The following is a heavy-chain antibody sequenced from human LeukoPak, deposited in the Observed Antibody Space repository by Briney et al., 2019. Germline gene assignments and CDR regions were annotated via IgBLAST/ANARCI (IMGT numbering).Heavy chain of an antibody. J-gene: IGHJ4*02. D-gene: IGHD1-26*01. Sequence: GGSLRLSCAASGFTFSDYYMSWIRQAPGKGLKWVSYISSSGSKIDHGDSVKGRFTISRDNAKNSLFLQMNSLRAEDTAVYYCARALRSGSYFDYWGQGTLVTVSS. CDR3: ARALRSGSYFDY. CDR2: ISSSGSKI. V-gene: IGHV3-11*01. CDR1: GFTFSDYY.